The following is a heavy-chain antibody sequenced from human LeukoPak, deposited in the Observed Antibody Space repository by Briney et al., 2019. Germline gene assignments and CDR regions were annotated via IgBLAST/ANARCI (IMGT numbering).Heavy chain of an antibody. CDR3: AKDGGYGSGSYYPDY. V-gene: IGHV3-23*01. CDR2: LSGGAGGA. D-gene: IGHD3-10*01. CDR1: GFTFSSYA. Sequence: PGGSLRLSCAASGFTFSSYAMNWLRQAPGKGLEWVSSLSGGAGGAAYADSVKGRFTMSRDNSKTTLYLQMHRLRAEDTAVYYCAKDGGYGSGSYYPDYWGQGTLVTVSS. J-gene: IGHJ4*02.